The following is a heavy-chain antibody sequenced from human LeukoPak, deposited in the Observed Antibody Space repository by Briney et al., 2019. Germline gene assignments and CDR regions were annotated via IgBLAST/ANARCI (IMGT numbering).Heavy chain of an antibody. Sequence: MGVFDPEDGETIYAQKFQGRVTMTEDTSTDTAYMELSSLRPEDTAVYYCATDTTVRGVIGYWGQGTLVTVSS. CDR3: ATDTTVRGVIGY. V-gene: IGHV1-24*01. CDR2: FDPEDGET. D-gene: IGHD3-10*01. J-gene: IGHJ4*02.